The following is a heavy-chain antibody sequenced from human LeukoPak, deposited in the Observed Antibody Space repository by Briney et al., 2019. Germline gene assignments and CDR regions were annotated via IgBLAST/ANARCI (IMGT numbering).Heavy chain of an antibody. CDR3: ARGRDGYNYVDY. CDR2: INANSGGT. J-gene: IGHJ4*02. CDR1: GYTFSGYF. D-gene: IGHD5-24*01. Sequence: ASVKVSCKAFGYTFSGYFLEWVRQAPGQGLEWMGWINANSGGTNYEPKFQGRVTMTRDTSISTAYMELSRLTYDDTAVYYCARGRDGYNYVDYWGQGTLVTVSS. V-gene: IGHV1-2*02.